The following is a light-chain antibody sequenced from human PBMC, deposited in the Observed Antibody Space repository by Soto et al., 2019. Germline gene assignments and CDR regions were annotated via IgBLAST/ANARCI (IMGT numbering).Light chain of an antibody. CDR2: SNH. CDR3: AVWDVSLNGVV. J-gene: IGLJ2*01. V-gene: IGLV1-44*01. CDR1: SSNIGSDS. Sequence: QSVLTQPPSASGTPGQRVTISCSGSSSNIGSDSVSWLQQLPGTAPKLLIYSNHQRPSGVPDRFSGYKSDTSASLSITGLQSEDEADYYCAVWDVSLNGVVIGGGTKLTVL.